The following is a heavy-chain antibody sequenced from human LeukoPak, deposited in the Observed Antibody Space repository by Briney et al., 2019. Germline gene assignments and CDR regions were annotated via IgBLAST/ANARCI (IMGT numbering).Heavy chain of an antibody. Sequence: GGTLRLSCAPSGFTFSRYEMSWVRPAPGQGLEWLSHIGTSGRPTLYADSVRGRFTISRDNAKNSLDLQMNSLRVDDTAVYYCVRDRGYSTFDYWGQGTLVIVSS. CDR2: IGTSGRPT. J-gene: IGHJ4*02. CDR1: GFTFSRYE. V-gene: IGHV3-48*03. CDR3: VRDRGYSTFDY. D-gene: IGHD4-23*01.